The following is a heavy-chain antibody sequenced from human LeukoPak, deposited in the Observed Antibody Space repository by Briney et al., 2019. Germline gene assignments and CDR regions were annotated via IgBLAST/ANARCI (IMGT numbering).Heavy chain of an antibody. V-gene: IGHV1-69*05. D-gene: IGHD3-10*01. CDR1: GGTFSSYA. CDR2: IIPILGTA. CDR3: ARARGSGSYPFDP. Sequence: SVKVSCKASGGTFSSYAISWVRQAPGQGLEWMGGIIPILGTANYAQKFQGRVTITTDESTSTAYMELSSLRSEDTAVYYCARARGSGSYPFDPWGQGTLVTVSS. J-gene: IGHJ5*02.